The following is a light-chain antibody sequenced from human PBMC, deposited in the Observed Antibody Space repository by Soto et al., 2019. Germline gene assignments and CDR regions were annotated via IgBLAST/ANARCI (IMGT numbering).Light chain of an antibody. CDR2: DNN. V-gene: IGLV1-51*01. Sequence: QSVLTQPPSVSAAPGQKVTISCSGSSSNIGNNFVTCYQQLPGTAPKLLIYDNNKRPSGIPDRFSGSQSCTSATLGITGLQTGDEAVYYCGSWDSSLTYVFGTGTKLTVL. CDR1: SSNIGNNF. CDR3: GSWDSSLTYV. J-gene: IGLJ1*01.